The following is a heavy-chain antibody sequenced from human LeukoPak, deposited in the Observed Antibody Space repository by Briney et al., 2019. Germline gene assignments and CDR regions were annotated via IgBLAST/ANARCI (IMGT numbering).Heavy chain of an antibody. J-gene: IGHJ4*02. V-gene: IGHV3-23*01. Sequence: PGGSLRLSCAASGFTFSSYAMSWVRQAPGQGLEWVSAISGSGGSTYYADSVKGRFTISRDNSKNTLYLQMNSLRAEDTAVYYCTSPDCSSTSCPFGYWGQGTLITVSS. D-gene: IGHD2-2*01. CDR1: GFTFSSYA. CDR2: ISGSGGST. CDR3: TSPDCSSTSCPFGY.